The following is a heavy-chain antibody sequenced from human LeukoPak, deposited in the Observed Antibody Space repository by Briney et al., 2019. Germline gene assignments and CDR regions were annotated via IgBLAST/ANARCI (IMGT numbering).Heavy chain of an antibody. CDR3: ARGAGWYNY. J-gene: IGHJ4*02. Sequence: SETLSLTCTVSGGSISSSYWSWIRQPPGKGLEWIGYIYYSGSTNYNPSLKSRVTISVDTSKNQFSLKMNSMTAADTAVYYCARGAGWYNYWGQGTLVTVSS. CDR2: IYYSGST. V-gene: IGHV4-59*01. CDR1: GGSISSSY. D-gene: IGHD6-19*01.